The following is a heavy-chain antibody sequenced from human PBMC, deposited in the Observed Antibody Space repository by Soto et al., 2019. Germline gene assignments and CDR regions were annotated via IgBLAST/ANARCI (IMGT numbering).Heavy chain of an antibody. Sequence: GSLRLSCAASVFTFSSYAMSWVRQAPGKGLEWVSAISGSGGSTYYADAVKGRFTISRDNSKNTLYLQMNSLRAEDTAVYYCAKVPGIAANYYYYGMDVWGQGTTVTVSS. CDR2: ISGSGGST. CDR1: VFTFSSYA. CDR3: AKVPGIAANYYYYGMDV. V-gene: IGHV3-23*01. D-gene: IGHD6-13*01. J-gene: IGHJ6*02.